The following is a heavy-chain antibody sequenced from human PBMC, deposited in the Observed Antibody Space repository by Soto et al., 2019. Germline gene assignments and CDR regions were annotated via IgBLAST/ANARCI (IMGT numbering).Heavy chain of an antibody. CDR3: ASTTAYYYDSSGFYDY. CDR1: GYTFPSYG. CDR2: ISAYNGNT. D-gene: IGHD3-22*01. V-gene: IGHV1-18*01. Sequence: ASVKVSCKASGYTFPSYGISWVRQAPGQGLEWMGWISAYNGNTNYAQKLQGRVTMTTDTSTSTAYMELRSLRSDDTAVYYCASTTAYYYDSSGFYDYWGQGTLVTVS. J-gene: IGHJ4*02.